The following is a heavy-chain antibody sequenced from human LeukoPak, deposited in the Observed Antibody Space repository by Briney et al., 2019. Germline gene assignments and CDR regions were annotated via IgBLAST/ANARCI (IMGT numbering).Heavy chain of an antibody. V-gene: IGHV1-18*01. D-gene: IGHD2-2*01. CDR1: GYTFTSYG. CDR2: ISAYNGNT. J-gene: IGHJ5*02. CDR3: ARVNTPEDPGYCSSTSCSNLNWFDP. Sequence: ASVKVSCKASGYTFTSYGISWVRHAPGQGLEWMGWISAYNGNTNYAQKLQGRVTMTTDTSTSTAYMELRSLRSDDTAVYYCARVNTPEDPGYCSSTSCSNLNWFDPWGQGTLVTVSS.